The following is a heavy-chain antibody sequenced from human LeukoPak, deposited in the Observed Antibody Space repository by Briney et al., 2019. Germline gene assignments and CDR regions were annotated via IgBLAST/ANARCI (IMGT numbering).Heavy chain of an antibody. Sequence: GGSLTLSWAASGFTVSSKYMSWARQAPGKGLEWVSVIYSGGSTYYADSVKGRFTISRDNSKNTLYLQMNSLRAEDTAVYYCARGSRRRYSSSWHPPFDYWGQGTLVTVSS. CDR1: GFTVSSKY. J-gene: IGHJ4*02. CDR3: ARGSRRRYSSSWHPPFDY. CDR2: IYSGGST. V-gene: IGHV3-53*01. D-gene: IGHD6-13*01.